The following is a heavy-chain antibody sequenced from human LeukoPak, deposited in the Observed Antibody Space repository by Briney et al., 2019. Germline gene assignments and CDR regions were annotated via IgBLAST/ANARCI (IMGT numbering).Heavy chain of an antibody. D-gene: IGHD6-6*01. Sequence: GGSLRLSCAASGFTFSSYGMHWVRQAPGKGLEWVAFIRYDGSNKHYADSVKGRFTISRDNSKNTLYLQMNSLRAEDTAVYYCAKEYSSSPWWFDPWGQGTLVTVSS. CDR1: GFTFSSYG. V-gene: IGHV3-30*02. J-gene: IGHJ5*02. CDR2: IRYDGSNK. CDR3: AKEYSSSPWWFDP.